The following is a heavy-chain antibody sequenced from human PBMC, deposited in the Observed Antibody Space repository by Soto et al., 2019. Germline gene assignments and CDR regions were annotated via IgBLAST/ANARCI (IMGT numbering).Heavy chain of an antibody. CDR3: ARQRVLPAQYFFDY. D-gene: IGHD6-13*01. J-gene: IGHJ4*02. Sequence: PSETLSLTCAVYGGSFSGYYWSWIRQPPGKGLEWIGEINHSGSTNYNPSLKSRVTISVDTSKNQFPLKLNSMTAADTAVYYCARQRVLPAQYFFDYWGQGTLVTVSS. CDR2: INHSGST. V-gene: IGHV4-34*01. CDR1: GGSFSGYY.